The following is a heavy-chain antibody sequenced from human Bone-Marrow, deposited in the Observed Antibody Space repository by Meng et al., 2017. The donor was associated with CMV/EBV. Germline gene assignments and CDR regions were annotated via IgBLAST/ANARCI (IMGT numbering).Heavy chain of an antibody. CDR2: ISDNGRA. CDR3: ARGPLSGDHFDY. J-gene: IGHJ4*02. CDR1: GDSIRSSNSY. D-gene: IGHD1-26*01. Sequence: SETLSLPCSVSGDSIRSSNSYWGWSRQPPGKGLEWIGSISDNGRAYYNPSLESRVTISLDTSNNQFSWSLKSATAADTAVYYCARGPLSGDHFDYWGQGTLVTVSS. V-gene: IGHV4-39*07.